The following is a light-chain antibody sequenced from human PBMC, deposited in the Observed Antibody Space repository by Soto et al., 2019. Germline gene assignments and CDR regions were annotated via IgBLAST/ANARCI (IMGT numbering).Light chain of an antibody. CDR3: QQYTNWPIT. V-gene: IGKV3-15*01. CDR2: GIS. Sequence: EVVMTQSPATLSVSPGERATLSCRASQSVNNNYLAWYQQRPGQAPRLLIYGISTRARGVPARFSGSGSGTEFTLTIDSLQSEDFAVYYCQQYTNWPITFGQGTRLEIK. CDR1: QSVNNN. J-gene: IGKJ5*01.